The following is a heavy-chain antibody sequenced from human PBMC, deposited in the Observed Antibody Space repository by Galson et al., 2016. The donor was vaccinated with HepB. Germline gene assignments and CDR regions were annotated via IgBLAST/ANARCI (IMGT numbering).Heavy chain of an antibody. CDR1: RINFSGFP. CDR2: ISADESKK. Sequence: SLRLSCAASRINFSGFPMHWVRQAPGKGLEWVAVISADESKKLYADSVMSRFTVSRDNSKNTLSLQMNSLRAEDTAVYYCARDRGFSDWLPIAAHYYGMDVWGLGTTVTVSS. V-gene: IGHV3-30*04. CDR3: ARDRGFSDWLPIAAHYYGMDV. J-gene: IGHJ6*02. D-gene: IGHD3-9*01.